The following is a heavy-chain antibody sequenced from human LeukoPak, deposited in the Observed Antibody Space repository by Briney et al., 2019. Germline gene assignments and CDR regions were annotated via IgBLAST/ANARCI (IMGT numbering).Heavy chain of an antibody. CDR1: GFTFSSYD. J-gene: IGHJ6*02. CDR3: ARGIYYDSSGRDRYGMDV. D-gene: IGHD3-22*01. V-gene: IGHV3-13*04. CDR2: IGTAGDT. Sequence: VQPGGSLRLSCAASGFTFSSYDMHWVRQATGKGLEWVSAIGTAGDTYYPGSVKGRFTISRENAKNSLYLQMNSLRAGDTAVYYCARGIYYDSSGRDRYGMDVWGQGTTVTVSS.